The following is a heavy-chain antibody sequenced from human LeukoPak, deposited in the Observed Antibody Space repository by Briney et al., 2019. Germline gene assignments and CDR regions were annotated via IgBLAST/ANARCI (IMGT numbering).Heavy chain of an antibody. CDR2: ISSDGSST. J-gene: IGHJ4*02. D-gene: IGHD1-26*01. Sequence: GGSLRLSCAASGFTFSSYWMHWVRQAPGKGLVWVSRISSDGSSTTYADSVKGRFTISRDNAENTLYLQMNSLRAEDTAVYYCARGYSGSYRVDYWGQGTQVIVSS. V-gene: IGHV3-74*01. CDR1: GFTFSSYW. CDR3: ARGYSGSYRVDY.